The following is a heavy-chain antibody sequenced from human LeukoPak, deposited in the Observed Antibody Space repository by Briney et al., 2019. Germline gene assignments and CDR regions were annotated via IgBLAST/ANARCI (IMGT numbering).Heavy chain of an antibody. V-gene: IGHV4-4*07. CDR3: ARVTMVRGATEVFDY. Sequence: SETLSLTCTVSGGSISSYYWSWIRQPAGKGLEWIGRIYTSGSTNYNPSLKSRVTMSVDTSKNQFSLKLSSVTAADTAVYYCARVTMVRGATEVFDYWGQGTLVTVSS. D-gene: IGHD3-10*01. CDR1: GGSISSYY. J-gene: IGHJ4*02. CDR2: IYTSGST.